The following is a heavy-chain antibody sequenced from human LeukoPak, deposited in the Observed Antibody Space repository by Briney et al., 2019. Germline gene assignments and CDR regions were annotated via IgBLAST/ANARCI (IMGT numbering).Heavy chain of an antibody. CDR1: GYTLSGYN. Sequence: ASVKVSCKTSGYTLSGYNLHWVRQSPRQGLEWMGWINPNGGVTNYEQKFQGRVTLTSDTSISTVYMELTRLRSDDTAVYFCAKTARVPYYWGQGTLVTVSS. CDR3: AKTARVPYY. CDR2: INPNGGVT. J-gene: IGHJ4*02. D-gene: IGHD3-16*01. V-gene: IGHV1-2*02.